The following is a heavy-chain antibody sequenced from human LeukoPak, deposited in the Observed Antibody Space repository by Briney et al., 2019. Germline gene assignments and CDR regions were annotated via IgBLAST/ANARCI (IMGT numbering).Heavy chain of an antibody. CDR3: ARDGTGVPAPMPLPFDY. Sequence: GGSLRLSCAASGFTFSTYSMNWVRQAPGKGPDWVSSISSSSSYIYYADSVKGRFTISRDNAKNSLYLQMNSLRGEDTAVYYCARDGTGVPAPMPLPFDYWGQGILVTVSS. J-gene: IGHJ4*02. D-gene: IGHD2-2*01. CDR2: ISSSSSYI. CDR1: GFTFSTYS. V-gene: IGHV3-21*01.